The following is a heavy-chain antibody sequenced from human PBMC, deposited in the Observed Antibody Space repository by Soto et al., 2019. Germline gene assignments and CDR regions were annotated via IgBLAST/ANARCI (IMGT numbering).Heavy chain of an antibody. D-gene: IGHD3-22*01. CDR1: GFTFSSYW. J-gene: IGHJ6*02. Sequence: PGGSLRLSCAASGFTFSSYWMSWVRQAPGKGLEWVANIKQDGSEKYYVDSVKGRFTISRDNAKNSLYLQMNSLRAEDTAVYYCARDDISGYYPYYYYYYGMDVWGQGTTVTVSS. CDR3: ARDDISGYYPYYYYYYGMDV. CDR2: IKQDGSEK. V-gene: IGHV3-7*04.